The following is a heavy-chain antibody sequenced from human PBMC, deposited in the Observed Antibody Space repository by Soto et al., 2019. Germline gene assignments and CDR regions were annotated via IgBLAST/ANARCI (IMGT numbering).Heavy chain of an antibody. Sequence: SXKVSFKASGYTXTGYDMNLVRQAPGQGLEWIGWINPNSGGTNYAQKFQGRVTMTRDTYISTAYMELGRLRSYYTAVYYCARFTIFGVVLDYWGQGILGTVSS. J-gene: IGHJ4*02. D-gene: IGHD3-3*01. CDR3: ARFTIFGVVLDY. CDR1: GYTXTGYD. V-gene: IGHV1-2*02. CDR2: INPNSGGT.